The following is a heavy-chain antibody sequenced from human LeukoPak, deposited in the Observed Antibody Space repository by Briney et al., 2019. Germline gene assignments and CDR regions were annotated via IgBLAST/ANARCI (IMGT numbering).Heavy chain of an antibody. V-gene: IGHV3-7*01. Sequence: GGSLRLSCAASGFTISSDWMIWVRQAPGKGREWVANIKPDGGETYYVDSVKGRFTVSRDNARNSLYWQMNSLRAEDTAVYYCVRYYTRQSWYFDLWGRGTLVTVSS. CDR1: GFTISSDW. J-gene: IGHJ2*01. CDR3: VRYYTRQSWYFDL. D-gene: IGHD3-10*01. CDR2: IKPDGGET.